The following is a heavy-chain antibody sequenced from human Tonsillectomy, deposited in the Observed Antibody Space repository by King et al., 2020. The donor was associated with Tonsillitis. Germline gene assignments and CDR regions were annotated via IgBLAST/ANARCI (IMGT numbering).Heavy chain of an antibody. CDR2: IRQDGSDQ. CDR3: ASFWSGYFDY. CDR1: GFTFNNYW. D-gene: IGHD3-3*01. J-gene: IGHJ4*02. Sequence: VQLVESGGGLVQPGGSLRLSCAASGFTFNNYWMSWVRQAPGKGLDWVANIRQDGSDQYYVDSVKGRFTISRDNAKNSLYLQMNSLRAEDTAVYYCASFWSGYFDYWGQGTLVTVSS. V-gene: IGHV3-7*01.